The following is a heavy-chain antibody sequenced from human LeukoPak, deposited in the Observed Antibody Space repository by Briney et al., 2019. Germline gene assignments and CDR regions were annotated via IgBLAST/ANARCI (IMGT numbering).Heavy chain of an antibody. CDR2: IYYSGST. CDR3: ARRRYSYGSYYFDY. CDR1: GGSISSYY. V-gene: IGHV4-59*08. J-gene: IGHJ4*02. D-gene: IGHD5-18*01. Sequence: SETLSLTCTVSGGSISSYYWSWIRQPPGKGLEWIGYIYYSGSTNYNPSLKSRVTISVDTPKNQFSLKLSSVTAADTAVYYCARRRYSYGSYYFDYWGQGTLVTVSS.